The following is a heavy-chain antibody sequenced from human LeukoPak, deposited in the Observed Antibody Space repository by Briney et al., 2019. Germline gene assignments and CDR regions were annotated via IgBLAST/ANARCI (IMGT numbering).Heavy chain of an antibody. CDR2: AYYSAST. J-gene: IGHJ6*03. CDR1: GGSISSSSYY. Sequence: SETLSLTCTVSGGSISSSSYYWGWIRQPPGKGLEWIGSAYYSASTYYNPSLKSRVTISVDTSKNQFSLKLSSVTAADTAVYYCASYPQIATRNYYYMDVWGKGTTVTVSS. D-gene: IGHD6-6*01. CDR3: ASYPQIATRNYYYMDV. V-gene: IGHV4-39*01.